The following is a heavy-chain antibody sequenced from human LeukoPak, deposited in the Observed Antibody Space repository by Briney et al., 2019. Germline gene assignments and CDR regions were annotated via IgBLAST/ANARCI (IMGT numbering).Heavy chain of an antibody. J-gene: IGHJ4*02. D-gene: IGHD3-10*01. CDR1: GFSFSDYY. CDR2: ISYDGSNK. Sequence: GGSLRLSCAASGFSFSDYYMSWIRQAPGKGLEWVAVISYDGSNKYYADSVKGRFTISRDNSKNTLYLQMNSLRAEDTAVYYCARDLGLLWFGELYFSGQGTLVTVSS. CDR3: ARDLGLLWFGELYF. V-gene: IGHV3-30-3*01.